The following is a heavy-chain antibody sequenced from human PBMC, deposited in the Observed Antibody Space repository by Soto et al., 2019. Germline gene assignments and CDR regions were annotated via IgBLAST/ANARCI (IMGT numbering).Heavy chain of an antibody. CDR1: GYTFTTYY. Sequence: ASVKVSCKASGYTFTTYYMYWVRQAPGQGLEWMGIINPSGGSTSFAQKFQGRVTMTRDTSTSTVYMELISLTSEGTAVYYCARDVGMASRPYLDYWGQGTLVTVSS. D-gene: IGHD6-6*01. CDR2: INPSGGST. CDR3: ARDVGMASRPYLDY. J-gene: IGHJ4*02. V-gene: IGHV1-46*01.